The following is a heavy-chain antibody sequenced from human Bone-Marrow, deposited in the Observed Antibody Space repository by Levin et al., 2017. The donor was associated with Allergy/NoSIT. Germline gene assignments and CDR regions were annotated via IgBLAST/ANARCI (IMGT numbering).Heavy chain of an antibody. V-gene: IGHV4-59*01. J-gene: IGHJ4*02. D-gene: IGHD3-3*01. Sequence: SETLSLTCTGSGGPIGSAVWTGVRQSPGKGLEWIGNSDYSGTTNYNPSLKSRVTISVDTSNSQSSLRLISVTTADTAVYYCTRGIANVGLDYWGQGTLVIVSS. CDR3: TRGIANVGLDY. CDR2: SDYSGTT. CDR1: GGPIGSAV.